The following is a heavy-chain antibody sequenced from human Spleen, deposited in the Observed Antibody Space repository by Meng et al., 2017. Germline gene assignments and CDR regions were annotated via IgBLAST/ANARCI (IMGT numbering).Heavy chain of an antibody. CDR1: GGSISSYY. V-gene: IGHV4-59*01. Sequence: GSLRLSCTVSGGSISSYYWSWIRQPPGKGLEWIGYIYYSGSTNYNPSLKSRVTISVDTSKNQFSLKLSSVTAADTAVYYCARDRGQDTAMPYYYYYYGMDVWGQGTTVTVSS. D-gene: IGHD5-18*01. CDR3: ARDRGQDTAMPYYYYYYGMDV. CDR2: IYYSGST. J-gene: IGHJ6*02.